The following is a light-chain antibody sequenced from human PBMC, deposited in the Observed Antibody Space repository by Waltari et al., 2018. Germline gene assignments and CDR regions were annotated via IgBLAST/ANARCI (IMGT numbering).Light chain of an antibody. V-gene: IGLV5-45*01. J-gene: IGLJ2*01. Sequence: QAVLTQPPSLSASPGTSARLTCTLRSGFTVGTFIISWFQQKPGSPPQYLLRYKSDSDKHHGFGVPSRFSGSKDASANTAILLISGLQSEDEADYFCLMWYNNAWIFGGGTKLTVL. CDR1: SGFTVGTFI. CDR2: YKSDSDK. CDR3: LMWYNNAWI.